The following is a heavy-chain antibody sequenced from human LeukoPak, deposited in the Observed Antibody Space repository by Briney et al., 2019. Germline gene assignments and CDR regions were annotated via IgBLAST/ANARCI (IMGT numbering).Heavy chain of an antibody. CDR3: ARDLLIAARLFDY. CDR1: GFTFSSYS. CDR2: ISSSSSYI. D-gene: IGHD6-6*01. Sequence: PGGSLRLSCAASGFTFSSYSMNWVRQAPGKGLEWVSSISSSSSYIYYADSVKGRFTISRDNAKNSLYLQMNSLRAEDTAVYYCARDLLIAARLFDYWGQGTLVTVSS. J-gene: IGHJ4*02. V-gene: IGHV3-21*01.